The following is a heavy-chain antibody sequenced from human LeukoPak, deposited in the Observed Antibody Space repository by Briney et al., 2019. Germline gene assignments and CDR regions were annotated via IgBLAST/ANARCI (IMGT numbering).Heavy chain of an antibody. D-gene: IGHD5-12*01. Sequence: GGSLRLSCVASGFTVSKYAMSWVRQAPGKGLEWVSGTSGSGGSTDYADSVKGRFTISRDNSKNTLYLQMNSLRAEDTAIYYCAKEEWLRRDFNGMDVWGQGTTVTVSS. J-gene: IGHJ6*02. CDR1: GFTVSKYA. CDR2: TSGSGGST. CDR3: AKEEWLRRDFNGMDV. V-gene: IGHV3-23*01.